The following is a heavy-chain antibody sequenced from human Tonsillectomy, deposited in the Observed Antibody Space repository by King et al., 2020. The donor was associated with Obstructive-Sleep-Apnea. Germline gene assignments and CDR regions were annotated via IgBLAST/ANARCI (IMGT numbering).Heavy chain of an antibody. J-gene: IGHJ4*02. CDR2: INPHNVNT. CDR1: GYTFGTYG. D-gene: IGHD6-19*01. Sequence: VQLVQSGAEVKKPGASVKVSCKTSGYTFGTYGITWVRQAPGQGLEWRGWINPHNVNTDYAQKLQSRVTMTTDASTTTAYMELRSLRSDDTAVYYCATFSSAWYFDYWGQGTLVTVSS. V-gene: IGHV1-18*01. CDR3: ATFSSAWYFDY.